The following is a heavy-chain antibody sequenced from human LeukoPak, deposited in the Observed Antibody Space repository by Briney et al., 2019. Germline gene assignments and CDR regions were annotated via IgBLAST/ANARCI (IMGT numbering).Heavy chain of an antibody. D-gene: IGHD3-10*01. CDR2: ISAYNGNT. J-gene: IGHJ4*02. V-gene: IGHV1-18*01. Sequence: GASVKVSCKASGYTSTSYGISWVRQAPGQGLEWMGWISAYNGNTNYAQKLQGRVTMTTDTSTSTAYMELSSLRSEDTAVYYCARGRGPYGSGSYSDYWGQGTLVTVSS. CDR1: GYTSTSYG. CDR3: ARGRGPYGSGSYSDY.